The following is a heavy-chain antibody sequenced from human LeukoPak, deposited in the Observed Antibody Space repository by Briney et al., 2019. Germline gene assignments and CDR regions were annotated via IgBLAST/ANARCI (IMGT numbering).Heavy chain of an antibody. V-gene: IGHV4-34*01. J-gene: IGHJ6*02. CDR3: ARATIVVVPAATITESRYSMDV. CDR2: INHSGST. CDR1: GGSFSGYY. D-gene: IGHD2-2*01. Sequence: SETLSLTCAVYGGSFSGYYWSWIRQPPGKGLEWIGEINHSGSTNYNPSLKSRVTISVDTSKNQFSLKLSSVTAADTAVYYCARATIVVVPAATITESRYSMDVWGQGTTVTVSS.